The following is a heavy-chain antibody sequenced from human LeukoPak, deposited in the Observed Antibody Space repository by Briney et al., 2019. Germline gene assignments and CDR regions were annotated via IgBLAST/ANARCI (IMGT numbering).Heavy chain of an antibody. V-gene: IGHV3-21*01. CDR2: ISSSSSHI. CDR1: GFTFSSYS. D-gene: IGHD3-9*01. Sequence: GGSLRLPCAASGFTFSSYSMNWVRQAPGKGLECVSSISSSSSHIYYADSVKGRFTISRDNAKNSLYLQMNSLRAEDTAVYYCARLGTGYSDYWGQGTLVTVSS. J-gene: IGHJ4*02. CDR3: ARLGTGYSDY.